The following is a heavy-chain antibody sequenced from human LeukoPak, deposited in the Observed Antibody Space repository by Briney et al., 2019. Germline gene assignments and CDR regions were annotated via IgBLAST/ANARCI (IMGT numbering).Heavy chain of an antibody. D-gene: IGHD3-3*01. CDR2: ISAYNGNT. Sequence: ASVKVSCKASGYTFTSYGISWVRQAPGQGLEWMGWISAYNGNTNYAQKLQGRVTMTTDTSTSTAYMALRSLRSDDTAVYYCARGSPLDYDFWSGYYWALFDYWGQGTLVTVSS. CDR1: GYTFTSYG. CDR3: ARGSPLDYDFWSGYYWALFDY. J-gene: IGHJ4*02. V-gene: IGHV1-18*01.